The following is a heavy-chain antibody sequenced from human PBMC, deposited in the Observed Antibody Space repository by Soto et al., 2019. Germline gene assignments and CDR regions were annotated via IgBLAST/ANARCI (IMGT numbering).Heavy chain of an antibody. Sequence: GGSLRLSCAASGFTFSSYVVAWVRQTPGRGLEWVSSITVSGDATYYADSVKGRFTMSRDNSKNTLDLQMTSLRVEDTAVYYCTKSLGASNSRTMDHWGQGTQVTVSS. J-gene: IGHJ4*02. D-gene: IGHD1-1*01. CDR2: ITVSGDAT. CDR3: TKSLGASNSRTMDH. V-gene: IGHV3-23*01. CDR1: GFTFSSYV.